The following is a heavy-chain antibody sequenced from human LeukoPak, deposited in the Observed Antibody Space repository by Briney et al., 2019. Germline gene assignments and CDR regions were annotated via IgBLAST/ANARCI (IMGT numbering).Heavy chain of an antibody. J-gene: IGHJ4*02. D-gene: IGHD3-10*01. V-gene: IGHV3-11*04. CDR2: ISPSGTDI. Sequence: PGGSLRLSCAVSGFTFSDTYMTWIRQAPGKGLESLSYISPSGTDISYADSVKGRFTISRDNAKNSLYLQMNSLTVEDTAVYYCVRERYHGSGAPKYDYWGQGTLVTVSS. CDR3: VRERYHGSGAPKYDY. CDR1: GFTFSDTY.